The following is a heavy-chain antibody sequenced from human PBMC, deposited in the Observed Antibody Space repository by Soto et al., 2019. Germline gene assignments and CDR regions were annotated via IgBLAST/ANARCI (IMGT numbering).Heavy chain of an antibody. Sequence: QVQLVESGGALVEPGGSLRLSCEASGSIFSANYMTWIRQAPGKGLEWVSYIGGTSNVIYYADSVKGRFTISRDNAKNSLYLQMNSLRAEDTAVYYCARVGLSAADFDYWGQGAPVTVSS. CDR2: IGGTSNVI. J-gene: IGHJ4*02. V-gene: IGHV3-11*01. CDR1: GSIFSANY. D-gene: IGHD6-25*01. CDR3: ARVGLSAADFDY.